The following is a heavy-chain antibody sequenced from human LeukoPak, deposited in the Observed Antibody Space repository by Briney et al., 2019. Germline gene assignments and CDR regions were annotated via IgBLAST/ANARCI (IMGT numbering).Heavy chain of an antibody. CDR2: ISDYNGNT. V-gene: IGHV1-18*04. Sequence: ASVKVSCKASGYTFTSYGISGVRQAPGQGLEWMGWISDYNGNTNYAQKLQGRVTMTTDTSTSTAYMELRSLRSDDTAVYYCARVFARGVIITYYFDYWGQGTLVTVSS. J-gene: IGHJ4*02. CDR3: ARVFARGVIITYYFDY. D-gene: IGHD3-10*01. CDR1: GYTFTSYG.